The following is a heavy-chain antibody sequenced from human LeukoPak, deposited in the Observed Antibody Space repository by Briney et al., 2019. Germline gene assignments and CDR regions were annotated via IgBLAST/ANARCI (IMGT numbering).Heavy chain of an antibody. CDR2: ISYDGKNK. V-gene: IGHV3-30*18. D-gene: IGHD2-21*02. CDR1: GFTVSSYG. Sequence: GRSLRLACAASGFTVSSYGMHWVRQAPGKGLEWVAVISYDGKNKDYADSVKGRFTISRDNSKNTLYLQMNSLRAEDTAVYYCAKDKTAYCGGDCYPIFDYWGQGTLVTVSS. J-gene: IGHJ4*02. CDR3: AKDKTAYCGGDCYPIFDY.